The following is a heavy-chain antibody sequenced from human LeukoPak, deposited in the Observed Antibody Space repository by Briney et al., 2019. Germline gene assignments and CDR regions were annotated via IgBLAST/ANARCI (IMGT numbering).Heavy chain of an antibody. Sequence: PGGSLRLSCAASGFTFSNYNMNWVRLAPGKGLEWVSSISTSRSYIHYADSVKGRFTISRESAKNSLYLQMNSLRAEDTAVYYCARDSSSGYYTHWGQGILVTVSS. CDR3: ARDSSSGYYTH. D-gene: IGHD3-22*01. CDR1: GFTFSNYN. CDR2: ISTSRSYI. J-gene: IGHJ4*02. V-gene: IGHV3-21*01.